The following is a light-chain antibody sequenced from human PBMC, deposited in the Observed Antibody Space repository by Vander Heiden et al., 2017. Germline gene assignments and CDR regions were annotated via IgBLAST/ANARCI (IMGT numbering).Light chain of an antibody. V-gene: IGKV1-5*03. J-gene: IGKJ2*01. CDR2: MAS. CDR1: RTFRSW. CDR3: QQYITYSYT. Sequence: DIQLTQSPSTLSASVGDRVTITCRPSRTFRSWLAWYQQKPGKAPKLLIYMASSLEDGVPSRFSGWGSGTEFTLKISSLQPDDVGTYYCQQYITYSYTFGQGTNLEIK.